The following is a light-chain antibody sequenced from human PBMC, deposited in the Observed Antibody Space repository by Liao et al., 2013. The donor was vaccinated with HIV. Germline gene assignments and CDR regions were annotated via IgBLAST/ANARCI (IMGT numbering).Light chain of an antibody. CDR3: QTWDSDAMV. J-gene: IGLJ2*01. Sequence: SYELTQPPSVSVAPGKTARITCAGNNIGIKRVHWYVQKSGQAPVLVIYSDLYRPSGIPERFSGSNSGDTATLTISGTLTTDEADYYCQTWDSDAMVFGGGTKLTVL. CDR2: SDL. CDR1: NIGIKR. V-gene: IGLV3-21*01.